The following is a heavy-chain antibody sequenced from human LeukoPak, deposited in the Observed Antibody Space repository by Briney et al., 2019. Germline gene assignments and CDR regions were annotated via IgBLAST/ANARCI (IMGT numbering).Heavy chain of an antibody. CDR3: AKGGLNHDISH. J-gene: IGHJ4*02. V-gene: IGHV3-23*01. CDR2: ISDYGGST. CDR1: GFTFSSYA. D-gene: IGHD3-9*01. Sequence: AGGSLRLSCAASGFTFSSYAMSWVRQAPGKGLEWVSGISDYGGSTYYADSVKGRFTISRDNSKNTLYLQMNSLRAEDTAVYYCAKGGLNHDISHWGQGTLVTVSS.